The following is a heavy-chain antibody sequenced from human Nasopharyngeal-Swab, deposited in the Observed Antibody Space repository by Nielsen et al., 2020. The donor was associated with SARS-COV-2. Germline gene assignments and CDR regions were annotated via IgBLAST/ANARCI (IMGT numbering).Heavy chain of an antibody. J-gene: IGHJ5*02. D-gene: IGHD6-13*01. V-gene: IGHV7-4-1*02. CDR3: ARKVAAADLYNWFDP. CDR2: INTNTGNP. Sequence: WVGQAPGQGLEWMGWINTNTGNPTYAQGFTGRFVFSLDTPVSTAYLQISSLKAEDTAVYYCARKVAAADLYNWFDPWGQGTLVTVSS.